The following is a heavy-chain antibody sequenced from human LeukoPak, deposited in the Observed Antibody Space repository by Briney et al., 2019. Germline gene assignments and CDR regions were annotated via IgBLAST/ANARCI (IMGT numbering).Heavy chain of an antibody. D-gene: IGHD6-19*01. V-gene: IGHV1-18*01. CDR3: ARGGNSGWRTPNDDY. CDR1: GYTFTSYG. Sequence: ASVKVSCKASGYTFTSYGISWVRQAPGQGLEWMGWSSAYNVNTNYAQKLQGRVTMTTDTSTSTAYMELRSLRSDDTAVYYCARGGNSGWRTPNDDYWGQGTLVTVSS. CDR2: SSAYNVNT. J-gene: IGHJ4*02.